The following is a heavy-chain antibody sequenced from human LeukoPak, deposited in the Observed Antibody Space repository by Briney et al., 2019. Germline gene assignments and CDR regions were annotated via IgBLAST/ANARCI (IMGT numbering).Heavy chain of an antibody. D-gene: IGHD3-9*01. Sequence: GESLKISCKGSGYSFTSYWIGWVRQMPGKGLEWMGIIYPGDSDTRYSPSFQGQVTISADKSISTAYLQWSSLKASDTAMYYCARHVGDDILTGYFHYRGQGTLVTVSS. CDR2: IYPGDSDT. CDR1: GYSFTSYW. V-gene: IGHV5-51*01. CDR3: ARHVGDDILTGYFHY. J-gene: IGHJ4*02.